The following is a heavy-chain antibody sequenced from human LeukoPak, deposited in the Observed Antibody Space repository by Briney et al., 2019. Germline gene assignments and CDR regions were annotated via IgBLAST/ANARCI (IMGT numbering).Heavy chain of an antibody. CDR2: IYPSDSIT. CDR1: GYDFSTKW. J-gene: IGHJ5*02. D-gene: IGHD4-17*01. V-gene: IGHV5-51*01. CDR3: ARLAPDYADYWFDP. Sequence: GESLKISCKTSGYDFSTKWIGWLRQMPGKGLKWMGIIYPSDSITKYNPSFQGHVTMSADTSINTAYLEWRSLKASDTAMYYCARLAPDYADYWFDPWGEGTLVTVSS.